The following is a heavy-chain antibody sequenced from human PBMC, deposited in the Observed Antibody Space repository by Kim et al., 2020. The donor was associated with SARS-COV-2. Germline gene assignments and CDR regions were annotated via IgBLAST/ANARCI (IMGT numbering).Heavy chain of an antibody. Sequence: GRFTISRDNAKNSLYLQMNSLGAEDTAVYYCARTSIAVAGMDYYYGMDVWGQGTTVTVSS. CDR3: ARTSIAVAGMDYYYGMDV. J-gene: IGHJ6*02. D-gene: IGHD6-19*01. V-gene: IGHV3-11*01.